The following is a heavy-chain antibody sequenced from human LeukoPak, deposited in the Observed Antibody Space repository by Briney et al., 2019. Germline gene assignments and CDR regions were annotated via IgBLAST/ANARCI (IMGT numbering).Heavy chain of an antibody. V-gene: IGHV1-18*01. Sequence: ASVKVSCKASGYTFTSFCLSWLRQAPGQGLEWMGWINPYHGNTNYAQKVQGRVTMTTDTSTRTAYLDLRSLRSDDTAVYYCARDSVEYCSGGSCNRMDVWGQGTTVTVSS. CDR1: GYTFTSFC. CDR2: INPYHGNT. D-gene: IGHD2-15*01. J-gene: IGHJ6*02. CDR3: ARDSVEYCSGGSCNRMDV.